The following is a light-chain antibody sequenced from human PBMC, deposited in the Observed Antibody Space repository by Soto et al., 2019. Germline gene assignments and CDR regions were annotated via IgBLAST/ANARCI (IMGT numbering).Light chain of an antibody. Sequence: DIVFTQSPCTLSLSPGDRATLSCRASQSVSSSYLAWYQQKPGQAPRLLIYGASSRATGIPDRFSGSGSGTDFTLTISGLEPEDSAVYYCQQYGNSRGTFGQGTKVDIK. CDR3: QQYGNSRGT. CDR1: QSVSSSY. J-gene: IGKJ1*01. CDR2: GAS. V-gene: IGKV3-20*01.